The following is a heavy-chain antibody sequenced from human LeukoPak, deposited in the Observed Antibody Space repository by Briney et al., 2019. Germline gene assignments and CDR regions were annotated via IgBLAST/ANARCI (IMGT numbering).Heavy chain of an antibody. CDR3: ARVLVGAIYLDY. CDR1: GGSISSYY. CDR2: IYYSGST. J-gene: IGHJ4*02. V-gene: IGHV4-59*01. Sequence: EPSETLSLTCTVSGGSISSYYWSWIRQPPGKGLEWIGYIYYSGSTNYNLSLKSRVTISVDTSKNQFSLKLSSVTAADTALYYCARVLVGAIYLDYWGQGTLVTVSS. D-gene: IGHD1-26*01.